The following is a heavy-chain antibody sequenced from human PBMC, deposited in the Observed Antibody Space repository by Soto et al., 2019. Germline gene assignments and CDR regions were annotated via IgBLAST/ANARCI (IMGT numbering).Heavy chain of an antibody. CDR3: ARGNGDYEYAFYI. D-gene: IGHD4-17*01. Sequence: QVQLVQCRAEVKKPGSSVKVSCKASGGTFSSYTISWVRQAPGQGLEWMGRIIPILGIANYAQKFQGRVTITADKSTSTAYMELSSLRSEDTAVYYCARGNGDYEYAFYIWGQGTMVTVSS. CDR2: IIPILGIA. V-gene: IGHV1-69*02. J-gene: IGHJ3*02. CDR1: GGTFSSYT.